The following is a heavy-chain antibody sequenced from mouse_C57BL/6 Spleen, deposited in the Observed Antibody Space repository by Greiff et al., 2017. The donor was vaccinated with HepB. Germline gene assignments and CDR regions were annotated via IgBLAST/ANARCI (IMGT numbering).Heavy chain of an antibody. Sequence: QVQLKQPGAELVMPGASVKLSCKASGYTFTSYWMHWVKQRPGQGLEWIGEIDPSDSYTNYNQKFKGKSTLTVDKSSSTAYMQLSSLTSEDSAVYDCARWVRYFDVWGTGTTVTVSS. D-gene: IGHD2-14*01. CDR2: IDPSDSYT. V-gene: IGHV1-69*01. CDR3: ARWVRYFDV. CDR1: GYTFTSYW. J-gene: IGHJ1*03.